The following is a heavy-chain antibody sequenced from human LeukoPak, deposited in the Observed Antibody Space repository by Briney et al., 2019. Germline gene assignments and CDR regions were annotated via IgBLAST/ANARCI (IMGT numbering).Heavy chain of an antibody. CDR1: GFTFSSYS. J-gene: IGHJ4*02. CDR2: ISSSSSYI. D-gene: IGHD3-10*01. V-gene: IGHV3-21*01. CDR3: ARDELSSTYYYGSGRWNY. Sequence: GGTLRLSCAASGFTFSSYSMNWVRQAPGKGLEWVSSISSSSSYIYYADSVKGRFTISRDNAKNSLYLQMNSLRAEDTAVYYCARDELSSTYYYGSGRWNYWGQGTLVTVSS.